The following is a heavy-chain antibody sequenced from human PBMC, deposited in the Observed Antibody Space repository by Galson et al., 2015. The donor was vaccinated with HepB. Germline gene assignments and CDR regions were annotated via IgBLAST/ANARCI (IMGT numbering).Heavy chain of an antibody. J-gene: IGHJ4*02. D-gene: IGHD6-19*01. CDR3: ARAYSSGWYPRD. CDR1: GYTFTSYA. CDR2: INAGNGST. V-gene: IGHV1-3*01. Sequence: SVKVSCKASGYTFTSYAMHWVRQAPGQRLEWMGWINAGNGSTKYSQKFQGRVTITRDTSASTAYMELSSLRSEDTAVYYCARAYSSGWYPRDWGQGTLVTVSS.